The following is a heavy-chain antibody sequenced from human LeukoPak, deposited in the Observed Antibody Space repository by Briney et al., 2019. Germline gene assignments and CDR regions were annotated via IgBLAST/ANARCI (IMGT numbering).Heavy chain of an antibody. CDR1: GYTFTSYD. D-gene: IGHD3-22*01. CDR2: ISAYNGNT. V-gene: IGHV1-18*01. J-gene: IGHJ4*02. Sequence: GASVKVSCKASGYTFTSYDINWVRQAPGQGLEWMGWISAYNGNTNYAQKLQGRVTMTTDTSTSTAYMELRSLRSDDTAVYYCARVWANYYDSSGYYYSHGYWGQGTLVTVSS. CDR3: ARVWANYYDSSGYYYSHGY.